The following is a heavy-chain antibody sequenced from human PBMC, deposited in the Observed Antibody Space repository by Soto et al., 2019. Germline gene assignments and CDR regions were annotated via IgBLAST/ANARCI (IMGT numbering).Heavy chain of an antibody. V-gene: IGHV4-59*01. CDR2: IYYSGST. J-gene: IGHJ6*02. Sequence: QVQLQESGPGLVKPSETLSLTCTVSGGSISSYYWSWIRQPPGKGLEWIGYIYYSGSTNYNPSLKRRVTISVDTSKNQFSLKLSSVTAADTAVYYCARVGIQLWSDPRAYYGMDVWGQGTTVTVSS. D-gene: IGHD5-18*01. CDR3: ARVGIQLWSDPRAYYGMDV. CDR1: GGSISSYY.